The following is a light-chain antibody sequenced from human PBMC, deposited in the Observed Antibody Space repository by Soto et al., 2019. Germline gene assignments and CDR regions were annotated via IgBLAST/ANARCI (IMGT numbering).Light chain of an antibody. CDR3: QYCDYLLL. J-gene: IGKJ3*01. CDR1: HDISHY. V-gene: IGKV1-33*01. CDR2: GAS. Sequence: DIQMTQSPSSLSASVGDRVTITCQASHDISHYLNWYQHKPGKAPNLLIYGASNLETGVPSRFSGSGSGTDFTFTISSLQPEDIATYYCQYCDYLLLFGRGTTVDLK.